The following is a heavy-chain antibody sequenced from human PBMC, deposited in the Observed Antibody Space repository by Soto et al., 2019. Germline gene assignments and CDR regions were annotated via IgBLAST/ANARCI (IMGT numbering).Heavy chain of an antibody. CDR1: GDSLSSSRYY. D-gene: IGHD5-12*01. CDR2: IYYSGST. V-gene: IGHV4-39*01. J-gene: IGHJ4*02. Sequence: QLRLQESGPGLVKPSETLSISCSVSGDSLSSSRYYWGWVRQPPGKGLEWIGSIYYSGSTHYKPSLNSRVKISADTSKKQFSLKLDSVNAADAAVYYFVGIEGYDFDYWGQGTLVTVSS. CDR3: VGIEGYDFDY.